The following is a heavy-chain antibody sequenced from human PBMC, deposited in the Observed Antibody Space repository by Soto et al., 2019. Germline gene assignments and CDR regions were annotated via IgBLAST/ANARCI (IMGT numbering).Heavy chain of an antibody. CDR2: ISYDGSNK. CDR1: GFTFSSYA. CDR3: ARDPTGGYYYDSSGYYGAEYFQH. J-gene: IGHJ1*01. D-gene: IGHD3-22*01. V-gene: IGHV3-30-3*01. Sequence: QVQLVESGGGVVQPGRSLRLSCAASGFTFSSYAMHWVRQAPGKGLEWVAVISYDGSNKYYADSVKGRFTISRDNSKHTLYLQMNSLRAEDTAVYYCARDPTGGYYYDSSGYYGAEYFQHWGQGTLVTVSS.